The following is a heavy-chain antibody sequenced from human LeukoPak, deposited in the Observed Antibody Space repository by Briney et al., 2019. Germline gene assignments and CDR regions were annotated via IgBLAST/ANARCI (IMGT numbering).Heavy chain of an antibody. Sequence: PGGSLRLSCAASGFTFSSPWMHWVRQAPGKGLVWVSRINSEGSATAYADSVKGRFTISRDNAENTLYLQMNSLRAEDTAVYYCARGTAGYHSSYFDYWGQGTLVTVSS. J-gene: IGHJ4*02. V-gene: IGHV3-74*01. D-gene: IGHD3-16*02. CDR2: INSEGSAT. CDR3: ARGTAGYHSSYFDY. CDR1: GFTFSSPW.